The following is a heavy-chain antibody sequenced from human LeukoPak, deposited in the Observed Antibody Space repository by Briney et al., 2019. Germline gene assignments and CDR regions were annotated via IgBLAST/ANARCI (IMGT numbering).Heavy chain of an antibody. D-gene: IGHD4-23*01. CDR1: GFTFSSNW. J-gene: IGHJ4*02. CDR2: INQDGSVK. V-gene: IGHV3-7*01. Sequence: GGSLRLSCAVSGFTFSSNWMCWVGQAPGKGVEGVANINQDGSVKNYVDSVKGRFTISRDNAKNSLYLEMNSLRAEDTAVYYCVVTTRSYPFDYWGQGTLVTVSS. CDR3: VVTTRSYPFDY.